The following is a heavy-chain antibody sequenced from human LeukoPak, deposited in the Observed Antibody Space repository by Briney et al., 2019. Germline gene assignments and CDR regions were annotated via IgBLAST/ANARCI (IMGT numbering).Heavy chain of an antibody. Sequence: GGPLRLSCAASGFTFSSYGMHWVRQAPGKGLEWVAFIRYDGSNKYYADSVKGRFTISRDNSKNTLYLQMNSLRAEDTAVYYCAKEGYSNPYYYYYYYMDVWGKGTTVTVSS. D-gene: IGHD4-11*01. CDR1: GFTFSSYG. V-gene: IGHV3-30*02. CDR2: IRYDGSNK. CDR3: AKEGYSNPYYYYYYYMDV. J-gene: IGHJ6*03.